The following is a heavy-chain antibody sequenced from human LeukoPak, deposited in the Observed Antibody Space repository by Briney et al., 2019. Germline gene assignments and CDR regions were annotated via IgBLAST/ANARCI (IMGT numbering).Heavy chain of an antibody. CDR3: ARGRYPVLN. CDR1: GGSFSGYY. CDR2: ISDSGST. J-gene: IGHJ4*02. V-gene: IGHV4-34*01. D-gene: IGHD1-14*01. Sequence: SETLSLTCAVYGGSFSGYYLSWIRQPPGKGLEWIGEISDSGSTNYNPSLKSRVTISIDTSKKQFSLKLSSVTAADTAVYYCARGRYPVLNRGQGTLVSVSS.